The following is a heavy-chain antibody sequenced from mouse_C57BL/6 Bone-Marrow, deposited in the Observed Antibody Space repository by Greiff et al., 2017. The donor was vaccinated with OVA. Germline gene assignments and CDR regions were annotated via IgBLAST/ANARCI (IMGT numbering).Heavy chain of an antibody. CDR3: SREGLTGTGLYYFDY. CDR2: ISDGGSYT. D-gene: IGHD4-1*01. J-gene: IGHJ2*01. CDR1: GFTFSSYA. Sequence: EVKVVESGGGLVKPGGSLKLSCAASGFTFSSYAMSWVRQTPEKRLEWVATISDGGSYTYYPDNVKGRFTISRDNAKNNLYLQMSHLKSEDTAMYYCSREGLTGTGLYYFDYWGQGTTLTVSS. V-gene: IGHV5-4*01.